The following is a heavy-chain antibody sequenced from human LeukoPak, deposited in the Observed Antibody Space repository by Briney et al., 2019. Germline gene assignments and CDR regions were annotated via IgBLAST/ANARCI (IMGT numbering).Heavy chain of an antibody. D-gene: IGHD5-24*01. V-gene: IGHV3-66*01. CDR1: EFSVGSNY. Sequence: GGSLRLSCAASEFSVGSNYMTWVRQAPGKGLEWVSLIYSGGSTYYADSVKGRFTISRDNSKNTLYLQMNSLRAEDTAVYYCAKEGREMATTYYFDYWGQGTLVTVSS. CDR2: IYSGGST. CDR3: AKEGREMATTYYFDY. J-gene: IGHJ4*02.